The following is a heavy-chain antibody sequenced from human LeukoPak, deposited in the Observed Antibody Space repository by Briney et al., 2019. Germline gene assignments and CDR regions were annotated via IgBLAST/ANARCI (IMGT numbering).Heavy chain of an antibody. CDR1: GFTFSSYA. CDR2: ISGSGGST. V-gene: IGHV3-23*01. D-gene: IGHD2-8*01. CDR3: AKEEYAYYYGMDV. Sequence: AGGSLRLSCAASGFTFSSYAMSWVRQAPGKGLEWVSAISGSGGSTYYADSVKGRFTISRDNSKNTLYLRMNSLRAEDTAVYYCAKEEYAYYYGMDVWGQGTTVTVSS. J-gene: IGHJ6*02.